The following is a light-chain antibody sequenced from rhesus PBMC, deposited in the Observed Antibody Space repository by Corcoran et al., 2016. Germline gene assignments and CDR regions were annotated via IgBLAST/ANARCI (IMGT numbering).Light chain of an antibody. CDR3: LQYGTSPPLT. CDR2: KAY. CDR1: QSISSR. J-gene: IGKJ4*01. Sequence: DIQMTQSPSSLSASVGDTVTMTCWASQSISSRLDWYQQKPGKAPKRLIYKAYSLQSGVPSRGSGSRSGTDFTLTICNLQTEDFPPYCCLQYGTSPPLTFGGGTKVEIK. V-gene: IGKV1-22*01.